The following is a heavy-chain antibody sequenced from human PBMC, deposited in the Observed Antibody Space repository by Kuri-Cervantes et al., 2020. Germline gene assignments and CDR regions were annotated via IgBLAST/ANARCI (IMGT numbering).Heavy chain of an antibody. V-gene: IGHV3-49*04. CDR1: GFTFSSYG. CDR2: IRSKAYGGTT. CDR3: TRVYCSGGSCYSGDY. J-gene: IGHJ4*02. Sequence: GGSLRLSCAASGFTFSSYGMNWVRQAPGKGLEWVGFIRSKAYGGTTEYAASVIGRFTISRNDSKSIAYLQMNSLKTEDTAVYYCTRVYCSGGSCYSGDYWGQGTLVTVSS. D-gene: IGHD2-15*01.